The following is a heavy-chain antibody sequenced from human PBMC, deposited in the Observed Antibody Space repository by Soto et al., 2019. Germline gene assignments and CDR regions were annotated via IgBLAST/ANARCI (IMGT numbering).Heavy chain of an antibody. Sequence: GGSLRLSCAASGFTFSSYSMNWVRQAPGKGLEWVSSISSSSSYIYYADSVKGRFTISRDNAKNSLYLQMNSLRAEDTAVYYCARGRVVVNWFDPWGQGTLVTVSS. CDR3: ARGRVVVNWFDP. D-gene: IGHD2-15*01. CDR1: GFTFSSYS. J-gene: IGHJ5*02. CDR2: ISSSSSYI. V-gene: IGHV3-21*01.